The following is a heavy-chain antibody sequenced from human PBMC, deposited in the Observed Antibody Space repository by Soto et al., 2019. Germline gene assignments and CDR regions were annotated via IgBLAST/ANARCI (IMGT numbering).Heavy chain of an antibody. CDR2: INPNSGGT. J-gene: IGHJ4*02. CDR3: ARDPGGAYDFWSGYYGGPQYYFDY. CDR1: GYTFTGYY. D-gene: IGHD3-3*01. V-gene: IGHV1-2*04. Sequence: ASVKVSCKASGYTFTGYYMHWVRQAPGQGLEWMGWINPNSGGTNYAQKFQGWVTMTRDTSISTAYMELSRLRSDDTAVYYCARDPGGAYDFWSGYYGGPQYYFDYWGQGTLVTVSS.